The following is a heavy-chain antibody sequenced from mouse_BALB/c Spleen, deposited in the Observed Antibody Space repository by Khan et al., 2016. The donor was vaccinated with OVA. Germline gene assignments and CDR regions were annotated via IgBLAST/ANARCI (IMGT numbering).Heavy chain of an antibody. CDR3: ATSSRFDALDY. V-gene: IGHV9-2-1*01. CDR1: GYSFTDYS. CDR2: INTETGEP. Sequence: QIQLVQSGPELKKPGETVKISCKASGYSFTDYSMHWVKQAPGKGLKWMGGINTETGEPTYADDFKGRFAFSLETSVSTAYLQIHNLKNEETDTYCCATSSRFDALDYWGQGTSVTFSS. J-gene: IGHJ4*01.